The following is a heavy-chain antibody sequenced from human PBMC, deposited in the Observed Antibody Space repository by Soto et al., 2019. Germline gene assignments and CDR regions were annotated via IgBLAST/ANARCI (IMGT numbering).Heavy chain of an antibody. CDR3: AREGGYDFWSAYDFDY. Sequence: QVQLVEYGGVVVQPGRSLRLASAATGFTFSSYGMNWKHKAPGKGLEWVAVIWYDGSNKYYADAVKGRFTISRDNSKNTLYLQMNSLRAEDTAVYYCAREGGYDFWSAYDFDYWGQGTLVTVSS. CDR1: GFTFSSYG. J-gene: IGHJ4*02. V-gene: IGHV3-33*01. D-gene: IGHD3-3*01. CDR2: IWYDGSNK.